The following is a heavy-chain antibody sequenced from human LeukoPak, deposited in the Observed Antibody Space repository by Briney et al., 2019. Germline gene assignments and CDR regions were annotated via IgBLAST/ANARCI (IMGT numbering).Heavy chain of an antibody. CDR1: GFTFTNHA. V-gene: IGHV3-64*01. J-gene: IGHJ6*03. Sequence: GGSLRLSCAASGFTFTNHAMQWVRQAPGKGLEYVSAISGNGGSTYYANSVKGRFTISRDNSKNTLYLQMGSLRPEDMAVYYCARAGVVRYVAWLINYFMDVWGKETTVTVS. D-gene: IGHD3-9*01. CDR3: ARAGVVRYVAWLINYFMDV. CDR2: ISGNGGST.